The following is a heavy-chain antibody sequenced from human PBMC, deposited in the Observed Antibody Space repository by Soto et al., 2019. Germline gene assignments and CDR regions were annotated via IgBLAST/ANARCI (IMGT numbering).Heavy chain of an antibody. CDR1: GFTFSDYY. Sequence: PGGSLRLSCAASGFTFSDYYMSWIRQAPGKGLEWVSYISSSGSTIYYADSVKGRFTISRDNAKNSLYLQTNSLRAEDTAVYYCARDLSIAAAGIVDYWGQGTLVTVSS. D-gene: IGHD6-13*01. CDR2: ISSSGSTI. V-gene: IGHV3-11*01. J-gene: IGHJ4*02. CDR3: ARDLSIAAAGIVDY.